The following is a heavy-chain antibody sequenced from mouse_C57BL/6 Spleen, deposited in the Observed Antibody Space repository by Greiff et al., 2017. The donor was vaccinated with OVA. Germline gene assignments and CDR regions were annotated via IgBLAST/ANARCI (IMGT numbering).Heavy chain of an antibody. J-gene: IGHJ3*01. V-gene: IGHV2-5*01. CDR2: IWRGGST. CDR1: GFSLTSYG. CDR3: ASHYGSSPAWFAY. D-gene: IGHD1-1*01. Sequence: VKLMESGPGLVQPSQSLSITCTVSGFSLTSYGVHWVRQSPGKGLEWLGVIWRGGSTDYNAAFMSRLSITKDNSKSQVFFKMNSLQADDTAIYYCASHYGSSPAWFAYWGQGTLVTVSA.